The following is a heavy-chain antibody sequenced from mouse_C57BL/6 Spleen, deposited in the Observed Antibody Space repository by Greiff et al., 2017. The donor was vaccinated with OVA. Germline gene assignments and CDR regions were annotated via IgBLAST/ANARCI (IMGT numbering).Heavy chain of an antibody. D-gene: IGHD1-1*01. CDR3: APITTVVDWYWDV. CDR1: GFNIKNTY. V-gene: IGHV14-3*01. CDR2: IDPANGNT. Sequence: VQLQQSVAELVRPGASVKLSCTASGFNIKNTYMHWVKQRPEQGLEWIGRIDPANGNTKYAPKFQGKATITADTSSNTAYLQLSSLTSEDTAIYYGAPITTVVDWYWDVWGTGTTVTVSS. J-gene: IGHJ1*03.